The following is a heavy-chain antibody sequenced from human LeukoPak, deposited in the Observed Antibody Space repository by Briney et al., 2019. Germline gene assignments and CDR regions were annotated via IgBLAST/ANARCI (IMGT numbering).Heavy chain of an antibody. Sequence: SETLSLTCTVSGGSISSSSYYWGWIRQPPGKGLEWIGSIYYSGSTYYNPSLKSRVTISVDTSKNQFSLKLSSVTAADTAVYYCARYPRGAARSPFDYWGQGTLVTVSS. J-gene: IGHJ4*02. D-gene: IGHD6-6*01. V-gene: IGHV4-39*07. CDR2: IYYSGST. CDR1: GGSISSSSYY. CDR3: ARYPRGAARSPFDY.